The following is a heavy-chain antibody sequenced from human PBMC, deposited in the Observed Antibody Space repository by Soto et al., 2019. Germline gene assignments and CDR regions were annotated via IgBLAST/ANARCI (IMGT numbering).Heavy chain of an antibody. J-gene: IGHJ6*02. CDR2: IIPIFGTA. Sequence: QVQLVQSGAEVKKPGSSVKVSCKASGGTFSSYAISWVRQAPGQGLEWMGGIIPIFGTANYAQKFQGRVTITEEESTSTAYMELSSLRYEDTAVYYGARAGRDGYNYYYYYGMDVWGQGTTVTVSS. V-gene: IGHV1-69*01. D-gene: IGHD5-12*01. CDR1: GGTFSSYA. CDR3: ARAGRDGYNYYYYYGMDV.